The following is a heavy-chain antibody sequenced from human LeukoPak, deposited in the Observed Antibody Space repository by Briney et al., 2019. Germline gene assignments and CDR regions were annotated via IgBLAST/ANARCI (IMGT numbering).Heavy chain of an antibody. D-gene: IGHD2-15*01. CDR2: ISGSGGST. CDR1: GFTFSSYG. Sequence: PGGSLRLSCAASGFTFSSYGMSWVRQAPGKGLEWASAISGSGGSTYYADSVKGRFTISRDNSKNTLYLQMNSLRAEDTAVYYCAKGLGYCSGGSCYSCCYFDYWGQGTLVTVSS. V-gene: IGHV3-23*01. CDR3: AKGLGYCSGGSCYSCCYFDY. J-gene: IGHJ4*02.